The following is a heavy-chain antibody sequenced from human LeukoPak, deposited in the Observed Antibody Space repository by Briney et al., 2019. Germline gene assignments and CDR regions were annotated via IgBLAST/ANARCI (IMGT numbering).Heavy chain of an antibody. V-gene: IGHV4-34*01. CDR3: ASRPQGSRVAVAGTTTTLFDY. J-gene: IGHJ4*02. CDR2: LNHSGFT. CDR1: GGSFSTYY. D-gene: IGHD6-19*01. Sequence: ASETLSLTCAVYGGSFSTYYWSWIRQPPGKGLEWIGELNHSGFTNYNPSLKSRVTISVDTSKNQFSLTLSSVTAADTAVYYCASRPQGSRVAVAGTTTTLFDYWGQGTLVTVSS.